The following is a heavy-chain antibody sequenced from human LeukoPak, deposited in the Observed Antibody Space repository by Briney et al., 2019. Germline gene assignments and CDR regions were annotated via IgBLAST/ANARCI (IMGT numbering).Heavy chain of an antibody. V-gene: IGHV1-24*01. J-gene: IGHJ4*02. CDR2: FDPEDGET. CDR3: AKSPNTIFGVVIIKGGNFDY. Sequence: ASVKVSCKVSGYTLTELSMHWVRQAPGKGLEWMGGFDPEDGETIYAQKFQGRVTMTEDTSTDTAYMELSSLRSEDTAVYYCAKSPNTIFGVVIIKGGNFDYWGQGTLVTVSS. D-gene: IGHD3-3*01. CDR1: GYTLTELS.